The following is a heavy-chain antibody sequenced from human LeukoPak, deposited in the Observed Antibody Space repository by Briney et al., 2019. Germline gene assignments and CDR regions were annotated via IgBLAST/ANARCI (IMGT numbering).Heavy chain of an antibody. V-gene: IGHV3-21*01. CDR1: GFTFSSYS. J-gene: IGHJ4*02. D-gene: IGHD3-10*01. Sequence: GGSLRLSCAASGFTFSSYSMNWVRQAPGKGLEWVSSISSSSSYIYYADSVKGRFTISRDNAKNSLYLQMNSLRAEDTAVYYCARGLPYYYGSGSYLGYFDYWGQGTLVTVSS. CDR2: ISSSSSYI. CDR3: ARGLPYYYGSGSYLGYFDY.